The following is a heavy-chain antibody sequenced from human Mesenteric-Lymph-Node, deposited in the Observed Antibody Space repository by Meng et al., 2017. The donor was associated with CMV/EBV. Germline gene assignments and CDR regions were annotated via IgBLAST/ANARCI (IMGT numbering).Heavy chain of an antibody. Sequence: GESLKISCTASGFTFSDYHMSWIRQAPGKGLEWVSYISGGGSMIYSADSVKGRFTISRDNAKNSLYLQMENLRADDAAVYHCASEPKSYYYDMNVWGQGTTVTVSS. D-gene: IGHD3-10*01. V-gene: IGHV3-11*04. CDR1: GFTFSDYH. CDR3: ASEPKSYYYDMNV. CDR2: ISGGGSMI. J-gene: IGHJ6*02.